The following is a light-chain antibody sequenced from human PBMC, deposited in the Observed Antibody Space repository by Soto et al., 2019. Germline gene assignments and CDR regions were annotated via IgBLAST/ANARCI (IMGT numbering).Light chain of an antibody. CDR3: QHCGSTVIT. Sequence: ENVLTQSPDTLSLSPGERATLSCRAGQSVVNNYLAWYQQKPGQAPRLLMYRASTRATGIADRFSGSGSGTDFTLTISRLEPEDFAVYYCQHCGSTVITFGQGTRLEMK. V-gene: IGKV3-20*01. CDR2: RAS. J-gene: IGKJ5*01. CDR1: QSVVNNY.